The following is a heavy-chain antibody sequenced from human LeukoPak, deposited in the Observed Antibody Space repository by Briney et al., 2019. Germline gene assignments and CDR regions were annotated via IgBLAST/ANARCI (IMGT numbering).Heavy chain of an antibody. CDR1: GGSFSGYY. V-gene: IGHV4-34*01. CDR2: IYYSGST. J-gene: IGHJ4*02. Sequence: PSETLSLTCAVYGGSFSGYYWSWIRQPPGKGLEWIASIYYSGSTYYNPSLKSRVTISVDTSKTQFSLKLSSATAADTAVYYCARESSRAAALDYWGQGTLVTVSS. D-gene: IGHD6-19*01. CDR3: ARESSRAAALDY.